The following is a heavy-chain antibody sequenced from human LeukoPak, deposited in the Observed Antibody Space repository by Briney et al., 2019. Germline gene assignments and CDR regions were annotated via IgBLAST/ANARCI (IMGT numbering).Heavy chain of an antibody. J-gene: IGHJ3*02. D-gene: IGHD3-10*01. V-gene: IGHV3-48*03. CDR2: IISSGSTI. Sequence: GALRRSFAASGFTFSSYEMNWVRQAPGKGVGWGSCIISSGSTIYYTDSVKGRFNISRDNTKISLYLQINSLRAEDTAVYYCARARFTYFYGSGIRLGAFDIWGQATMVTVSS. CDR3: ARARFTYFYGSGIRLGAFDI. CDR1: GFTFSSYE.